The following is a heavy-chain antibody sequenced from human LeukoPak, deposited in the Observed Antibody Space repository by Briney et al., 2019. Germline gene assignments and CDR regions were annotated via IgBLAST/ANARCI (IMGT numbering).Heavy chain of an antibody. Sequence: PGGSLRLSCSASGFIFTDYTIHWVRQAPGKGPEYVSAITNYGDATYYADSVKGRFTISRDNSKNTVWLQMSSLRPEDTAVYYCVKDTRDTRDDYWGQGTLVTVSS. CDR1: GFIFTDYT. J-gene: IGHJ4*02. CDR2: ITNYGDAT. CDR3: VKDTRDTRDDY. V-gene: IGHV3-64D*06. D-gene: IGHD5-24*01.